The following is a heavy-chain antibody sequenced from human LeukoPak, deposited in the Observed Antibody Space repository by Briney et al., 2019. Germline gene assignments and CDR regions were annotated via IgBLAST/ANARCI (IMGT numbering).Heavy chain of an antibody. D-gene: IGHD3-10*01. CDR2: INPNSGGT. CDR3: ARDRPLDADDYYSFYYFDY. J-gene: IGHJ4*02. Sequence: GASVKVSCKASGYTFTGYYMHWVRQAPGQGGEWVGWINPNSGGTNHAQKFQGKVTMTRDTSISTAYMELSRLRSDDTAMYYCARDRPLDADDYYSFYYFDYWGQGTLVTVSS. CDR1: GYTFTGYY. V-gene: IGHV1-2*02.